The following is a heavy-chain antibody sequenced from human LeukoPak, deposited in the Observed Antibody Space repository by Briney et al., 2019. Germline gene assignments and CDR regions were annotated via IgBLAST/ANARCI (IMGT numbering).Heavy chain of an antibody. V-gene: IGHV3-30*02. CDR2: IRYDGSNK. J-gene: IGHJ5*02. Sequence: GGSLRLACAASGFTFSSYGMHRVRQAPGRGLEWVAFIRYDGSNKYYADSVKGRFTISRDNSKNTLYLQMNSLRAEDTAVYYCAKDYGDYFHDWFDPWGQGTLVTVSS. CDR3: AKDYGDYFHDWFDP. CDR1: GFTFSSYG. D-gene: IGHD4-17*01.